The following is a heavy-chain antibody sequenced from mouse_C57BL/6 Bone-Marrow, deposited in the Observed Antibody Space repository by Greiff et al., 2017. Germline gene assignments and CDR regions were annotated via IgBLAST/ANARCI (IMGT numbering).Heavy chain of an antibody. CDR3: TGRRLLRVYYFDY. V-gene: IGHV6-3*01. CDR2: IRLKSDNYAT. D-gene: IGHD2-3*01. Sequence: EVQLVESGGGLVQPGGSMKLSCVASGFTFSNYWMNWVRQSPEKGLEWVAQIRLKSDNYATHYAESVKGRFTISRDDSKSSVYLQMNNLRAEDTGIYYCTGRRLLRVYYFDYWGQGTTLTVSS. J-gene: IGHJ2*01. CDR1: GFTFSNYW.